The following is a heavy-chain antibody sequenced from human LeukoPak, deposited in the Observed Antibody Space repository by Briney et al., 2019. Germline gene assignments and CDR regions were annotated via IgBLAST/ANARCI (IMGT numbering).Heavy chain of an antibody. D-gene: IGHD2-15*01. CDR1: RFTFSSYG. Sequence: GGSLRLSCAASRFTFSSYGMHWVRQAPGKGLEWVSYISSYSSTIYYEDSVKGRFTISRDNAKNSLYLQMNSLRAEDTAVYYCARVHGGYPFDYWGQGTLVTVSS. CDR2: ISSYSSTI. CDR3: ARVHGGYPFDY. V-gene: IGHV3-48*01. J-gene: IGHJ4*02.